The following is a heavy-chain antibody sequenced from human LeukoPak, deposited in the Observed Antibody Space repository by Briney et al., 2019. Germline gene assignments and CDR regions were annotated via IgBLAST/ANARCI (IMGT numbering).Heavy chain of an antibody. Sequence: PGGSLRLSCAASGFTFSSYSMNWVRQAPGKGLEWVAVISYDGSNKYYADSVKGRFTISRDNSKNTLYLQMNSLRAEDTAVYYCARAVPQGGQFDYWGQGTLVTVSS. V-gene: IGHV3-30*03. CDR3: ARAVPQGGQFDY. CDR1: GFTFSSYS. D-gene: IGHD3-16*01. CDR2: ISYDGSNK. J-gene: IGHJ4*02.